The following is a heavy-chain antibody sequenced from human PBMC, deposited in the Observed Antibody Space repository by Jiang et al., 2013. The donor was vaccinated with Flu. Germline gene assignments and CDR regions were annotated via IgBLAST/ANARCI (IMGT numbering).Heavy chain of an antibody. D-gene: IGHD2-2*01. CDR3: ARELEKHICSSTSCYASYYFDY. Sequence: KPSQTLSLTCTVSGGSISSGGYYWSWIRQXPGKGLEWIGYIYYSGSTYYNPSLKSRVTISVDTSKNQFSLKLSSVTAADTAVYYCARELEKHICSSTSCYASYYFDYWGQGTLVTVSS. CDR1: GGSISSGGYY. J-gene: IGHJ4*02. CDR2: IYYSGST. V-gene: IGHV4-31*03.